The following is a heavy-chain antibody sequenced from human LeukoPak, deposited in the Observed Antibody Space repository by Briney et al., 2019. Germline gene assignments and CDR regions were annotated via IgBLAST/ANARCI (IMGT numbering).Heavy chain of an antibody. CDR2: IYYSGST. V-gene: IGHV4-59*01. CDR1: GGSISSYY. CDR3: ARDLSYGDYGPMDV. D-gene: IGHD4-17*01. J-gene: IGHJ6*04. Sequence: SETLSLTCTVSGGSISSYYWSWIRQPPGKGLEWIGYIYYSGSTNYNPSLKSRVTISVDTSKNQFSLKLSSVTTADTAVYYCARDLSYGDYGPMDVWGKGTTVTVSS.